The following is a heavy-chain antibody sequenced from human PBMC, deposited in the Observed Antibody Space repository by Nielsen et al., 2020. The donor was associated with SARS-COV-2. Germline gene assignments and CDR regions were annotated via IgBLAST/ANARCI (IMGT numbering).Heavy chain of an antibody. J-gene: IGHJ6*02. CDR3: ARDRHSSGWYRLYYYGMDV. CDR1: GFTFSSYG. D-gene: IGHD6-19*01. CDR2: IWYDGSNK. Sequence: AGSLSLSCAASGFTFSSYGMHWVRQAPGKGLEWVAVIWYDGSNKYYADSVKGRFTISRDNSKNTLYLQMNSLRAEDTAVYYCARDRHSSGWYRLYYYGMDVWGQGTTVTVSS. V-gene: IGHV3-33*01.